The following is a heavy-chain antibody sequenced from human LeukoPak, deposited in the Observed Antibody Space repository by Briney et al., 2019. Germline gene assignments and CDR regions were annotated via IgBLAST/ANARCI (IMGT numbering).Heavy chain of an antibody. CDR1: GFTFSSYS. V-gene: IGHV3-21*01. CDR2: ISSSSSYI. J-gene: IGHJ6*03. Sequence: GGSLRLSCAASGFTFSSYSMNWVRQAPGKGLEWVSSISSSSSYIYYADSVKGRFTISRDNAKNSLYLQMNSLRAEDTAVYYCAREKIGVVSTILRRDYYYMDVWGKGTTVTVS. CDR3: AREKIGVVSTILRRDYYYMDV. D-gene: IGHD3-3*01.